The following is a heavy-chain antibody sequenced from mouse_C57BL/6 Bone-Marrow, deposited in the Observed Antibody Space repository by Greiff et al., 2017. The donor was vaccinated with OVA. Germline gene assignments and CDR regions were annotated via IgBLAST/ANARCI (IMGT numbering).Heavy chain of an antibody. CDR1: GYTFTSYW. V-gene: IGHV1-72*01. Sequence: QVQLKQPGAELVKPGASVKLSCKASGYTFTSYWMHWVKQRPGRGLEWIGRIDPNSGGTKYNEKFKSKATLTVDKPSSTAYMQLSSLTSEDSAVYYCARGRRDSSGYVWFAYWGQGTLVTVSA. J-gene: IGHJ3*01. CDR2: IDPNSGGT. D-gene: IGHD3-2*02. CDR3: ARGRRDSSGYVWFAY.